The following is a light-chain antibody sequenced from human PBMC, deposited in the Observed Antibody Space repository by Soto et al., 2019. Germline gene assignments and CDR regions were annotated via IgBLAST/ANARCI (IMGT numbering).Light chain of an antibody. CDR3: QQYDYSPRT. J-gene: IGKJ1*01. CDR2: AAS. CDR1: LGLPSRS. Sequence: ELVLKQSPGTLSLSPGDRATLSCRASLGLPSRSLAWYQQIPVRAPRVLIAAASTRAADIPDRYSGSGSGTDFTLTINRLEPEDFAVYYCQQYDYSPRTFGQGTKVDIK. V-gene: IGKV3-20*01.